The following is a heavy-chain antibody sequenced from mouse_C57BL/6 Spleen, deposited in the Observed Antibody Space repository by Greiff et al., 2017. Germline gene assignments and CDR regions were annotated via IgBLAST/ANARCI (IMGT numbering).Heavy chain of an antibody. J-gene: IGHJ1*03. Sequence: QVQLQPPGAELVRPGTSVKVSCKASGYAFPNYLLEWVKQRPGPGLEWIGVINPGSGGTNYNEKFKGKATLTADKSSSTAYMQLSSLTSEDSAVYFCARDKAGTWYFDVGGTGTTVTVSS. CDR2: INPGSGGT. CDR3: ARDKAGTWYFDV. V-gene: IGHV1-54*01. D-gene: IGHD4-1*01. CDR1: GYAFPNYL.